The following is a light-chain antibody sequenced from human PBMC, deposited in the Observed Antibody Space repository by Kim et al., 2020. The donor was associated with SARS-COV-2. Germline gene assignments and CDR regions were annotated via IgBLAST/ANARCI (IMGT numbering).Light chain of an antibody. Sequence: EIVMTQSPAILSVSPGERVTLSCRSSQNVYSDVAWYQQKPGQAPRLLIYGASTRDTGIPARFSGSESGTEFTLTISSLQSEDSAVYFCQQHSSWPPCTFGPGTKVDIK. CDR2: GAS. CDR3: QQHSSWPPCT. J-gene: IGKJ1*01. V-gene: IGKV3D-15*01. CDR1: QNVYSD.